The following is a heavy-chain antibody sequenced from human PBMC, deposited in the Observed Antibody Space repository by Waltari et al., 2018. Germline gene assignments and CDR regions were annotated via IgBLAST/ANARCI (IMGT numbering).Heavy chain of an antibody. V-gene: IGHV3-23*01. J-gene: IGHJ4*02. CDR2: ISGSGGST. Sequence: EVQLLESGGGLVQPGGSTRLSCAASGFTFSSYAMSWVRQAPGKGLEWVSAISGSGGSTYYADSGKGRCTIARDNSKNTLYLQMNSLRAEDTAVYYCAKAPRITMNDYWGQGTLVTVSS. CDR3: AKAPRITMNDY. D-gene: IGHD3-22*01. CDR1: GFTFSSYA.